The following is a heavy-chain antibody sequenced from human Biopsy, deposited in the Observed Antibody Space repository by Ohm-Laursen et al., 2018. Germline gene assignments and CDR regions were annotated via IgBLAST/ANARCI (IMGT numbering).Heavy chain of an antibody. V-gene: IGHV4-61*01. CDR3: AGRPWPNAFDI. J-gene: IGHJ3*02. Sequence: TLSLTCTVSGGSVSSGSYFWSWIRQPPGKGLEWIGYIYYSGSTNYNPSLKSRVTISVDTSRNQFSLKLSSVTAADTAVYYCAGRPWPNAFDIGGQGTRVTVSS. CDR2: IYYSGST. CDR1: GGSVSSGSYF. D-gene: IGHD5-12*01.